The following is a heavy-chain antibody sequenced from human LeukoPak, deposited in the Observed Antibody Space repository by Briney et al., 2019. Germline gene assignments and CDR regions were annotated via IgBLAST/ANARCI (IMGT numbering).Heavy chain of an antibody. CDR2: INPKSGDT. Sequence: ASVKVSCKASGYTFTSYGISWVRQAPGQGLEWMGWINPKSGDTNYAQKFQGRVTMTRDTSISTAYMELSWLKSDDTAMYYCAREKVAGYDYGYRCWFDPWGQGTLVTVSS. CDR3: AREKVAGYDYGYRCWFDP. CDR1: GYTFTSYG. D-gene: IGHD5-18*01. J-gene: IGHJ5*02. V-gene: IGHV1-2*02.